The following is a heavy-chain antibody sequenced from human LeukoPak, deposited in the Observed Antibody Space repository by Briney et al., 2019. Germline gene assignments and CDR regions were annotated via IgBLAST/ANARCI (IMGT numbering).Heavy chain of an antibody. V-gene: IGHV4-34*01. Sequence: SETLSLTCAVYGGSFSGYYWSWIRQPPGKGLEWIGEINHSGSTNYNPSLKSRVTISVDTSKNQFSLKLSSVTAADTAVYYCARGWTNYPGAAAAQPRFDYWGQGTLVTVSS. J-gene: IGHJ4*02. CDR1: GGSFSGYY. CDR2: INHSGST. D-gene: IGHD6-13*01. CDR3: ARGWTNYPGAAAAQPRFDY.